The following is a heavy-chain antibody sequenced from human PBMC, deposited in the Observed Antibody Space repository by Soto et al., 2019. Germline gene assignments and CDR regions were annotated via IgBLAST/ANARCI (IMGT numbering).Heavy chain of an antibody. CDR1: GGSFSGYY. Sequence: PSETLSLTCAVYGGSFSGYYWSLIRQPPGKGQEYIWEVNHSRSTTHNSSVQSRVTISVDTSKNQFSLKLSSVTAADTAAYYCARRRRRSSSWYHYYYGMDVGGQGATVTVSS. CDR2: VNHSRST. V-gene: IGHV4-34*01. CDR3: ARRRRRSSSWYHYYYGMDV. D-gene: IGHD6-13*01. J-gene: IGHJ6*01.